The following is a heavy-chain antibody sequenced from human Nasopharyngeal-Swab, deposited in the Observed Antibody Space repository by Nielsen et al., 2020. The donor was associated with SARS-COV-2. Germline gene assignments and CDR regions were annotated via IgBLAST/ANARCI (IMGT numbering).Heavy chain of an antibody. CDR1: GFTFSDYY. CDR2: ISGSGSTI. D-gene: IGHD7-27*01. V-gene: IGHV3-11*04. CDR3: ARDRANWDFDY. Sequence: SCAASGFTFSDYYMSWIRQAPGKGLEYISYISGSGSTIYYGDSMKGRFTISRDNAKNSLYLQMNSLRAEDTAVYYCARDRANWDFDYWGQGTLVTVSS. J-gene: IGHJ4*02.